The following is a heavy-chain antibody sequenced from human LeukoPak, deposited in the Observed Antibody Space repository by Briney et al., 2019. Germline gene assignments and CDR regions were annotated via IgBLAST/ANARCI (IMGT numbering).Heavy chain of an antibody. J-gene: IGHJ4*02. CDR3: AGGRPRGYCSGGSCYHNFDY. D-gene: IGHD2-15*01. CDR1: GATFIGYA. V-gene: IGHV1-69*06. Sequence: ASVKVSCKASGATFIGYAMSWVRQAPGQGLEWMGGIIPIFGTANYAQKFQGRVTITADKSTSTAYMEVSSLRSEDTAVYYCAGGRPRGYCSGGSCYHNFDYWGQGTLVTVSS. CDR2: IIPIFGTA.